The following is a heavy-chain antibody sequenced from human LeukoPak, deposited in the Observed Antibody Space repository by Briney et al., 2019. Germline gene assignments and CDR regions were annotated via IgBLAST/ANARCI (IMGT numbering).Heavy chain of an antibody. CDR3: ARHVNDGDYPLDY. D-gene: IGHD4-17*01. Sequence: PSETLSLTCTVSGGSISSYYWSWIRQPPGKGLEWIGYIYYSGSTKYNPCLKSRVTISVDTSKNEFSLKLSSVTAADTAVYYCARHVNDGDYPLDYWGQGTLVTVSS. V-gene: IGHV4-59*08. CDR2: IYYSGST. J-gene: IGHJ4*02. CDR1: GGSISSYY.